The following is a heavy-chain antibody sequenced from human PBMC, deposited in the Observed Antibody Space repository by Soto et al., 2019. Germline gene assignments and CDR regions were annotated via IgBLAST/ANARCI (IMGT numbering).Heavy chain of an antibody. V-gene: IGHV3-53*01. D-gene: IGHD3-16*01. CDR3: AGRLTTAASLDY. CDR1: GFTVSNNH. Sequence: VQLVESGGGLIQPGGSLRLSCAASGFTVSNNHMTWVRQAAGKGLELVSFVHGGGSTSYADSVKGRFTISRDNSKNTLYLQMDRLRAEDTAIYYCAGRLTTAASLDYWGRGTVVTVSS. CDR2: VHGGGST. J-gene: IGHJ4*02.